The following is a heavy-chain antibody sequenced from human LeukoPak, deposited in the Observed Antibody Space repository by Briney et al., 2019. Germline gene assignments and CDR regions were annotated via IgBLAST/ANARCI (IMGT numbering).Heavy chain of an antibody. J-gene: IGHJ5*02. Sequence: SETLSLTCTVSGGSISSGGYYWSWIRQHPGKGLEWIGYIYYSGSTNYNPSLKSRVTISVDTSKNQFSLKLNSVTAADTAVYYCARGQQLVTRGWFDPWGQGTLVTVSS. D-gene: IGHD6-13*01. CDR1: GGSISSGGYY. CDR2: IYYSGST. V-gene: IGHV4-61*08. CDR3: ARGQQLVTRGWFDP.